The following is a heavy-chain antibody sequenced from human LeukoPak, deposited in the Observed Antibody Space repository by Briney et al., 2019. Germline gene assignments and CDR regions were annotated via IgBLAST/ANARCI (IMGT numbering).Heavy chain of an antibody. CDR1: GFTFSSYA. V-gene: IGHV3-64*01. CDR3: ARVGSWDAFDI. J-gene: IGHJ3*02. CDR2: ITSNGGNT. Sequence: GGSLRLSCAASGFTFSSYAMHWVRQAPGKGPEYVSAITSNGGNTYYANSVKGRFTISRDNSKNTLYLQMGRLRAEDMAVYYCARVGSWDAFDIWGQGKMVTVSS. D-gene: IGHD1-26*01.